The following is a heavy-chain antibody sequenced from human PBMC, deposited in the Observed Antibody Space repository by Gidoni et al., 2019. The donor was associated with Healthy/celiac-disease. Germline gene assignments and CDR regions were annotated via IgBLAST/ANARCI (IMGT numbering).Heavy chain of an antibody. CDR2: IRSKAYGGTT. Sequence: EVQLVESGGGLVQPGRSLRLSCTASGFTFGDYAMSWFRQAPGKGLEWVGFIRSKAYGGTTEYAASVKGRFTISRDDSKSIAYLQMNSLKTEDTAVYYCTRDMVGIVVVPAAEEVAFDIWGQGTMVTVSS. J-gene: IGHJ3*02. CDR3: TRDMVGIVVVPAAEEVAFDI. CDR1: GFTFGDYA. V-gene: IGHV3-49*03. D-gene: IGHD2-2*01.